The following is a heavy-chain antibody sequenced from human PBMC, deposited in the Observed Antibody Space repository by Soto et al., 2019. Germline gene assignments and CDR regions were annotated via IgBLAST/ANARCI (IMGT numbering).Heavy chain of an antibody. D-gene: IGHD3-22*01. J-gene: IGHJ4*02. CDR2: INPDGGGT. V-gene: IGHV1-46*02. Sequence: QVQLVQSGAEVKKPGASVKVSCKASGYTFDSYYIHWVRQAPGQRLEWMGLINPDGGGTSYAQNLRGRVTMTRDTSTSTVYMELSSLRSEDTAMYYCAKARYFDSTGYLYYFDYWGQGTLITVSS. CDR1: GYTFDSYY. CDR3: AKARYFDSTGYLYYFDY.